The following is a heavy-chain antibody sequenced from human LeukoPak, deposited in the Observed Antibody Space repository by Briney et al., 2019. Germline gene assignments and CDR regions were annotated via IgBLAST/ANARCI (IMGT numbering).Heavy chain of an antibody. CDR2: IYSGGTT. CDR1: GFTVSNNY. J-gene: IGHJ6*02. D-gene: IGHD3-10*01. Sequence: GGSLRLSCAASGFTVSNNYMSWVRQAPGKGLEWGSVIYSGGTTYYADSVKGRFTISRDNSKNTLFLQVNNLRAEDTAVYYCAKGSIWFEEEKSYYYGMDVWGQGTTVTVSS. CDR3: AKGSIWFEEEKSYYYGMDV. V-gene: IGHV3-53*01.